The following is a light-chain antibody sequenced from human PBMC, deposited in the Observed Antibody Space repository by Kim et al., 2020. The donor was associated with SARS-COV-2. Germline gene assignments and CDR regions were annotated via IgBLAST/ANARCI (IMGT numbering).Light chain of an antibody. Sequence: SYELTQPPSVSVSPGQTATITCSGDKLGNKFVCXYQQKPGQSPVLVIYQDNKRPSGIPERFSGSNSGNTATLTISGTQAMDEADYFCQAWDSITDVFGTG. CDR3: QAWDSITDV. CDR1: KLGNKF. CDR2: QDN. J-gene: IGLJ1*01. V-gene: IGLV3-1*01.